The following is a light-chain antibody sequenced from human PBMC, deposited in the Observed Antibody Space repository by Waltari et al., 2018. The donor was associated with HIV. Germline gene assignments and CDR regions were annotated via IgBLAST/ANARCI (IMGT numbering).Light chain of an antibody. CDR3: QHRYNWPRT. CDR2: EAS. J-gene: IGKJ1*01. V-gene: IGKV3-11*01. Sequence: EIVLTQSPATLSLSPGERATLSCRASQSVNYYLVWSQQKPGQAPRLLIYEASKRATGIPARFSGSGSGTDFTLTISSLEPEDFAVYYCQHRYNWPRTFGQGTKVEIK. CDR1: QSVNYY.